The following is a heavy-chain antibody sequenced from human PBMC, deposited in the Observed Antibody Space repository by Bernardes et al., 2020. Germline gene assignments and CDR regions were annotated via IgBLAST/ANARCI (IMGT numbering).Heavy chain of an antibody. CDR2: IYWDDDK. J-gene: IGHJ4*02. D-gene: IGHD4-17*01. Sequence: SGPTLVKPTQTLTLTCTFSGFSLSTSGVGVGWIRQPPGKALEWLALIYWDDDKRYSPSLNSRLTITKGTSKNQVVLTMTNMDPVDTATYYCARTDYGDYARDWGQGTLVTVSS. CDR1: GFSLSTSGVG. CDR3: ARTDYGDYARD. V-gene: IGHV2-5*02.